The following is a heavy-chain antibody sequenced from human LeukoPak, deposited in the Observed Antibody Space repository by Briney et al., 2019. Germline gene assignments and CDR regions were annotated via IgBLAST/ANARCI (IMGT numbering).Heavy chain of an antibody. D-gene: IGHD6-6*01. CDR2: INHSGST. Sequence: SETLCLTCAAYGCTFSSYYWSWIRQPPGKGLEWIGEINHSGSTNYNPSLKSRVTISVDTSKHQFSLKLSSVTAADTAVYYCARGPRSSRSPDYWGQGTLVTVSS. CDR1: GCTFSSYY. CDR3: ARGPRSSRSPDY. J-gene: IGHJ4*02. V-gene: IGHV4-34*01.